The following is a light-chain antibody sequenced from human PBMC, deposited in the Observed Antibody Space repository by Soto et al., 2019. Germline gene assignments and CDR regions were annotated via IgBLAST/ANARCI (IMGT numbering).Light chain of an antibody. J-gene: IGKJ5*01. V-gene: IGKV3-20*01. CDR1: QSISSSY. Sequence: EIVLTQSPGTLSLSPGERATLSCRASQSISSSYLAWYQQKPGQAARLLIYGASSRASGFPNRFSGSGSGTDFTLTISRLEPEDFAVYYCQHYGSSLSISFGQGTRLEIK. CDR3: QHYGSSLSIS. CDR2: GAS.